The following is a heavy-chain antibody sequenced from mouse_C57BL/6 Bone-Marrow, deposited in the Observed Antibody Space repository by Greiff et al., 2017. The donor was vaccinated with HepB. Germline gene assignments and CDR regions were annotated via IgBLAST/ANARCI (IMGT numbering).Heavy chain of an antibody. J-gene: IGHJ3*01. CDR1: GYTFTSYW. CDR3: ARSYYGSSSWFAY. D-gene: IGHD1-1*01. V-gene: IGHV1-7*01. Sequence: VQLKQSGAELAKPGASVKLSCKASGYTFTSYWMHWVKQRPGQGLEWIGYINPSSGYTKYNQKFKDKATLTADKSSSTAYMQLSSLTYEDSAVYYCARSYYGSSSWFAYWGQGTLVTVSA. CDR2: INPSSGYT.